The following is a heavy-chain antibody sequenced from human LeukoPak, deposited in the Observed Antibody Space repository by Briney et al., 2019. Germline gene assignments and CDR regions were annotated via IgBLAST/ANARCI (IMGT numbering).Heavy chain of an antibody. J-gene: IGHJ4*02. D-gene: IGHD2-21*02. CDR3: ARSYWAPYCGGDCYPHEYYFDY. V-gene: IGHV1-18*01. CDR2: ISAYNGNT. CDR1: GYTFTSYG. Sequence: GASVKVSCKASGYTFTSYGISWVRQAPGQGLECMGWISAYNGNTNYAQKLQGRVTMTTDTSTSTAYMELRSLRSDDTAVYYCARSYWAPYCGGDCYPHEYYFDYWGQGTLVTVSS.